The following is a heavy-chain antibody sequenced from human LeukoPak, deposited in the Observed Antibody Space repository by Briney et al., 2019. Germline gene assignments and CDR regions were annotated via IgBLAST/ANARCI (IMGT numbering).Heavy chain of an antibody. Sequence: GGSLRLSCAASGFTFSRYEMNWVRQAPGKGLEWVSYISSSGSTIYYADSVKGRFTISRDNAKNSLYLQMNSLRAEDTAVYYCARAYYGSGSYGSYYYYGMDVWGQGTMVTVSS. CDR2: ISSSGSTI. CDR3: ARAYYGSGSYGSYYYYGMDV. J-gene: IGHJ6*02. CDR1: GFTFSRYE. D-gene: IGHD3-10*01. V-gene: IGHV3-48*03.